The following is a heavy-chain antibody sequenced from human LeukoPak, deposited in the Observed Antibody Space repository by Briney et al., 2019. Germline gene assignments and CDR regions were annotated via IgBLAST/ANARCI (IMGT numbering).Heavy chain of an antibody. D-gene: IGHD3-22*01. CDR3: AKDQGFYDSSGYQYYFDP. Sequence: GGSLRLSCAASGFTFSSYGMHWVRQAPGKGREWVAFIRYDGSNDYYADSVKGRFTISRDSSKSTLYLQMNSLRAEDTAVYYCAKDQGFYDSSGYQYYFDPWGQGTLVTVSA. CDR2: IRYDGSND. J-gene: IGHJ4*02. V-gene: IGHV3-30*02. CDR1: GFTFSSYG.